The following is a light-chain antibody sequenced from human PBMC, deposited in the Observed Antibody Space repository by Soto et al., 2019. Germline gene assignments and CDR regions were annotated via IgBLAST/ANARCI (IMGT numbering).Light chain of an antibody. CDR2: AAS. J-gene: IGKJ5*01. CDR1: QSISSY. V-gene: IGKV1-39*01. Sequence: DIQITQSPSSLSASVGYRVTITCMASQSISSYLNWYQQKPGKAPKLLSYAASSLQSGVPSRFSGSGSWTDCTLTSSSLKPEDFATYYCQQSYSTLITFGQGTRLEI. CDR3: QQSYSTLIT.